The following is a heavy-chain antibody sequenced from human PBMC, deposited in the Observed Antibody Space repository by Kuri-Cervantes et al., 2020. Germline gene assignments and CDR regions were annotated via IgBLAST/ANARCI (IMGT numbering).Heavy chain of an antibody. CDR3: ARGRGIVVVVAATPFDY. CDR1: GYSISSGYY. D-gene: IGHD2-15*01. J-gene: IGHJ4*02. Sequence: SETLSLTCAVSGYSISSGYYWGWIRQPPGKGLEWIGSIYHSGSTYYNPSLKSRVTISVDTSKNQFSLKLSSVTAADTAVYYCARGRGIVVVVAATPFDYWGQGTLVTVSS. CDR2: IYHSGST. V-gene: IGHV4-38-2*01.